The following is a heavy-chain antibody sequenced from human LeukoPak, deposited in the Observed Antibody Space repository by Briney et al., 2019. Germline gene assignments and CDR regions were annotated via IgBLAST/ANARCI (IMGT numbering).Heavy chain of an antibody. CDR3: ARSSGYSFGWGAFDI. V-gene: IGHV4-59*02. D-gene: IGHD5-18*01. CDR2: IYYSGRT. J-gene: IGHJ3*02. CDR1: GDSVTSYY. Sequence: PSETLSLTYTVSGDSVTSYYWSWIRQPPGKGLEWIGYIYYSGRTNYNPSLKSRVTISVDTSKNYFSLKLSSVTAADTAVYYCARSSGYSFGWGAFDIWGQGTMVTVSS.